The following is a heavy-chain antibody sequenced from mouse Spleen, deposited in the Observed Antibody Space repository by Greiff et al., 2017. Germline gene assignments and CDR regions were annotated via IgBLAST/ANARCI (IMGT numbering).Heavy chain of an antibody. D-gene: IGHD4-1*01. V-gene: IGHV1-82*01. CDR1: GYAFSSSW. J-gene: IGHJ2*01. CDR3: AKLGLYFDY. Sequence: VKLMESGPELVKPGASVKISCKASGYAFSSSWMNWVKQRPGKGLEWIGRIYPGDGDTNYNGKFKGKATLTADESSSTAYMQLSSLTSEDSAVYFCAKLGLYFDYWGQGTTLTVSS. CDR2: IYPGDGDT.